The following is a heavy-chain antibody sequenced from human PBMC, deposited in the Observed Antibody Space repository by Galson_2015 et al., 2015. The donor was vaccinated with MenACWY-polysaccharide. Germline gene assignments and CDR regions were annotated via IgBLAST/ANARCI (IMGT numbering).Heavy chain of an antibody. CDR3: ARRSLDNWYFDL. CDR1: HASITSSY. Sequence: LTCTVSHASITSSYWSWLRQSAAKGLESLGRIHATGSTAYNPSFRSRVAMSVDLPRNQLSLRLVSVTASDTAIYYCARRSLDNWYFDLWGRGTLVIVSS. J-gene: IGHJ2*01. D-gene: IGHD1-1*01. CDR2: IHATGST. V-gene: IGHV4-4*07.